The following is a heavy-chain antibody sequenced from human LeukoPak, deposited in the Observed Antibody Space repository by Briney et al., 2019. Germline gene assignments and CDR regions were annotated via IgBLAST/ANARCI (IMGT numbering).Heavy chain of an antibody. V-gene: IGHV3-21*01. CDR1: GFTFSIDS. D-gene: IGHD4-17*01. J-gene: IGHJ1*01. Sequence: SLRPSCAASGFTFSIDSMSWVRQAPGKGLEWGSCISGIRRHSHHQPPVKGRFNISRDHVENSLYLQMDSLRADDTAVYYCVRDMTTVTTCYLQLWGQGPLVSVSS. CDR3: VRDMTTVTTCYLQL. CDR2: ISGIRRHS.